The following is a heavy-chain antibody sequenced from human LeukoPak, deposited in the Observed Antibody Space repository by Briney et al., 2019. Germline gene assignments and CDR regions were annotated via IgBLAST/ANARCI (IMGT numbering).Heavy chain of an antibody. J-gene: IGHJ5*02. CDR3: ARDLSGRFDP. CDR1: GFTFITYA. Sequence: GGSLRLSCAASGFTFITYAMTWVRQAPGKGLEWVSAISNTGASTYYADSVRGRFTISRDNSKNTLYLQMNSLRAEDTAVYYCARDLSGRFDPWGQGTLVTVSS. CDR2: ISNTGAST. V-gene: IGHV3-23*01.